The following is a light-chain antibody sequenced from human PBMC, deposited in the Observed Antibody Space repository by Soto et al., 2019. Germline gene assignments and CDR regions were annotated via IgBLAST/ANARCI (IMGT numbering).Light chain of an antibody. CDR1: QGITNR. V-gene: IGKV1D-12*01. CDR2: EAS. Sequence: DIQMTQSPSSVSASVGDRVTITCRASQGITNRLAWYQQKPGKDPKLLIYEASSLQSGVPSRISGSGSGTDFNLTISRLQTEDFATYYCQQANSFPITGGQGTRLEIK. J-gene: IGKJ5*01. CDR3: QQANSFPIT.